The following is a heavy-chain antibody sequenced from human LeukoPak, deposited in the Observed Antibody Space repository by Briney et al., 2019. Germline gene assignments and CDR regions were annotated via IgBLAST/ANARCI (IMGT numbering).Heavy chain of an antibody. D-gene: IGHD6-19*01. V-gene: IGHV4-39*02. Sequence: SETLSLTCTVSGVSIGTSSYYWGWIRQPPGKGLEWIGSIFRTGSTYYSASLKSRLSISVDTSKNHIVLKLTSVTAADTAVYYCAREGGEAVAGHYYFDYWGQGTLVTVSS. J-gene: IGHJ4*02. CDR1: GVSIGTSSYY. CDR3: AREGGEAVAGHYYFDY. CDR2: IFRTGST.